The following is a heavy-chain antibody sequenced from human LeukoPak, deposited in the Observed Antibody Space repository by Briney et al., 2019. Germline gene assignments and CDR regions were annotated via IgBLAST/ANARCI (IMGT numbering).Heavy chain of an antibody. J-gene: IGHJ4*02. D-gene: IGHD1-26*01. CDR2: INAGNGNT. CDR1: GYTFTSYA. CDR3: ARGVASYPYPLDY. V-gene: IGHV1-3*01. Sequence: ASVKVSCKASGYTFTSYAMHWVRQAPGQRLEWMGWINAGNGNTKYSQKFQGRVTITRDTSASTAYMELSSLRSEDTAVYYCARGVASYPYPLDYWGQGTLVTVSS.